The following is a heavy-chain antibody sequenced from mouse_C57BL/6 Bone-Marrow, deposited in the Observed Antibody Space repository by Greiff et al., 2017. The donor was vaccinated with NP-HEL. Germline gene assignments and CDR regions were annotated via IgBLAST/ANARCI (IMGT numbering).Heavy chain of an antibody. J-gene: IGHJ4*01. V-gene: IGHV1-64*01. Sequence: VQLQQPGAELVKPGASVKLSCKASGYTFTSYWMHWVKQRPGQGLEWIGMIHPNSGSTNYNEKFKSKATLTVDKSSSTAYMQLSSLTSEDSAVYYCARLRYYYAMDYWGQGTSVTVSS. CDR2: IHPNSGST. CDR1: GYTFTSYW. CDR3: ARLRYYYAMDY.